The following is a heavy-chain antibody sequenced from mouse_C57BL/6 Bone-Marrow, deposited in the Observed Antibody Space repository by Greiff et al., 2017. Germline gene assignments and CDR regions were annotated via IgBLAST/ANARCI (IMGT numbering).Heavy chain of an antibody. CDR1: GYTFTSYG. D-gene: IGHD1-1*01. Sequence: VQLQQSGAELARPGASVKLSCKASGYTFTSYGISWVKQRTGQGLEWIGEIYPRSGNTYYNEKFKGKATLTADKSSSTAYMELRSLTSEDSAVYFCARDGSSLYWYFDVWGTGTTVTVSS. CDR3: ARDGSSLYWYFDV. J-gene: IGHJ1*03. V-gene: IGHV1-81*01. CDR2: IYPRSGNT.